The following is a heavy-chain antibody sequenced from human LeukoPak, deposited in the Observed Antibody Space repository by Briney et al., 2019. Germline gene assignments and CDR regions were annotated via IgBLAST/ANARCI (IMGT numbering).Heavy chain of an antibody. J-gene: IGHJ5*02. CDR2: INPNSGGT. CDR3: ARGLRYWSSTSCLPGFDP. Sequence: ASVKVSCKASGYTFTGYYMHWVRQAPGQGLEWMGWINPNSGGTNYAQKFQGWVTMTRDTSISTAYMELSRLRSDDTAVYYCARGLRYWSSTSCLPGFDPWGQGTLVTVSS. D-gene: IGHD2-2*01. V-gene: IGHV1-2*04. CDR1: GYTFTGYY.